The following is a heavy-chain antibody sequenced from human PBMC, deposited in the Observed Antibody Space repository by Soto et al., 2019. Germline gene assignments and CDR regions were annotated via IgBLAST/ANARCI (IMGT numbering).Heavy chain of an antibody. CDR2: ISGSGVST. Sequence: PGGSLRLSCAASGFTFSSYAMSWVRQAPGKGLEWVSAISGSGVSTYYADSVKGRFTISRDNSKNTLYLQMNSLRAEDTAVYYCAKNYDFWSGYRYPAFDYWGQGTMVTVSS. J-gene: IGHJ4*02. D-gene: IGHD3-3*01. CDR3: AKNYDFWSGYRYPAFDY. CDR1: GFTFSSYA. V-gene: IGHV3-23*01.